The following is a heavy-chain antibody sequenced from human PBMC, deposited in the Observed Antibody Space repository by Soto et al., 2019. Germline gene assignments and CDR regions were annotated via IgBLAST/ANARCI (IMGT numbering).Heavy chain of an antibody. CDR3: ARGNALDV. V-gene: IGHV6-1*01. D-gene: IGHD3-10*01. J-gene: IGHJ3*01. CDR1: GDSVSSDITS. CDR2: TYYRSKWFH. Sequence: QGQLQQSGPGLVKPSQTLSLTCAISGDSVSSDITSWNWIRQSPSRGLEWLGRTYYRSKWFHDYAASVKSRITINPDTSKNQFSLELNSMTPEATAVYSGARGNALDVWGQGTVVTVSS.